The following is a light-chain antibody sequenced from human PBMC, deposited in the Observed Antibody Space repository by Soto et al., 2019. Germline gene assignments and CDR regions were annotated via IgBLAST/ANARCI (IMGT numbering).Light chain of an antibody. CDR1: QSLLYSSNNKNY. CDR2: WSS. Sequence: DIVMTQSPDSLAVSLGERATIDCRSSQSLLYSSNNKNYLAWYQQKPGQPPTLLIYWSSTRESGVPDRFSGSGSGTDSTLTISSLQAEDVAVYYCQQYYSTPLTFGGGTKVDIK. V-gene: IGKV4-1*01. J-gene: IGKJ4*01. CDR3: QQYYSTPLT.